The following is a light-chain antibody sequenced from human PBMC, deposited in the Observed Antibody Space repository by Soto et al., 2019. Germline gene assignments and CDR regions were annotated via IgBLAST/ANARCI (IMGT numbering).Light chain of an antibody. V-gene: IGLV4-60*02. CDR2: LEGSGSY. J-gene: IGLJ3*02. Sequence: QLVLTQSSSASASLGSSVKLTCTLSSGHSSYIIAWHQQQPGKAPRYLMKLEGSGSYNKGSGVPDRFSGSSSGADPYLTISHLQCEYEADYYCETWDSNTHTVFGGGTQLTVL. CDR3: ETWDSNTHTV. CDR1: SGHSSYI.